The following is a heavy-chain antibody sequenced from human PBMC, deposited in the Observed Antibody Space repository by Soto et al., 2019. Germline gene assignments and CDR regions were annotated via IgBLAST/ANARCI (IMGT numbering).Heavy chain of an antibody. D-gene: IGHD4-17*01. CDR1: GFTFSSYG. CDR3: ATGHDYGGTRPLWYFDL. V-gene: IGHV3-30*03. J-gene: IGHJ2*01. Sequence: QVQLVESGGGVVQPGRSLRLSCAASGFTFSSYGMHWVRQAPGKGLEWVAVISYDGSNKYYADSVKGRFTISRDNSKNTLYLQMNSLRAEDTAVYYCATGHDYGGTRPLWYFDLWGRGTLVTVSS. CDR2: ISYDGSNK.